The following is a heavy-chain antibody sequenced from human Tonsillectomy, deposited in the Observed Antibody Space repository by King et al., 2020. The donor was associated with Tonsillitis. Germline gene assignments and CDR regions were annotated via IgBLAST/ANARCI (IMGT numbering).Heavy chain of an antibody. Sequence: VQLVQSGGGVVQPGRSLRLSCAASGFTFSSYSMHWVRQAPGKGLEWVAVMSYDGSNKYYADSVKGRFTISRDNSKNTLYLQMNSLRTEDTAVYFCAGEQWLVPSPFDYWGQGTLVTVSS. CDR3: AGEQWLVPSPFDY. V-gene: IGHV3-30*01. CDR1: GFTFSSYS. J-gene: IGHJ4*02. CDR2: MSYDGSNK. D-gene: IGHD6-19*01.